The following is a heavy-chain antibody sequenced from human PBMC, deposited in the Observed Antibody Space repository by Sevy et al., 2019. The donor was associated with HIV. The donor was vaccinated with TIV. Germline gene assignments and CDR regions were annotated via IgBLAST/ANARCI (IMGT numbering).Heavy chain of an antibody. Sequence: SETLSLTCAVYGGSFSGYYWSWIRQPPGKGLEWIGEINHGGSTNYNLSLKSRVTISVDTSKNQFSLKLSSVTAADTAVYYCAKHCSGTTCSHAFDIWGQGTMVTVSS. V-gene: IGHV4-34*01. D-gene: IGHD2-2*01. CDR2: INHGGST. CDR3: AKHCSGTTCSHAFDI. CDR1: GGSFSGYY. J-gene: IGHJ3*02.